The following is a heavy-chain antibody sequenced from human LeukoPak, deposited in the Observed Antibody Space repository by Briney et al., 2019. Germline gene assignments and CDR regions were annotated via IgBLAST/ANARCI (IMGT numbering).Heavy chain of an antibody. Sequence: SVKVSCKASGGTFSSYAISWVRQAPGQGLEWKGGIIPIFGTANYAQKFQGRVTITADESTSTAYMELSSLRSEDTAVYYGAVWFGELGYFDYWGQGTLVTVSS. V-gene: IGHV1-69*01. D-gene: IGHD3-10*01. CDR3: AVWFGELGYFDY. CDR1: GGTFSSYA. J-gene: IGHJ4*02. CDR2: IIPIFGTA.